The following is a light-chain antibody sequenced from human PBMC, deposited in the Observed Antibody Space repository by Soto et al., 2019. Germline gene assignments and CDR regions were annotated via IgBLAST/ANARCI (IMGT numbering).Light chain of an antibody. J-gene: IGKJ1*01. V-gene: IGKV3-11*01. CDR3: QQRSNGTGT. CDR1: QSIXSY. CDR2: DAS. Sequence: IGVTKSAATLSLSPGESATLACRASQSIXSYLAWYQQKPGQAPRILXYDASNRARGIPASLSGSGSGTDFTLTISSLDHEYFAVYYCQQRSNGTGTFGQGTKVDIK.